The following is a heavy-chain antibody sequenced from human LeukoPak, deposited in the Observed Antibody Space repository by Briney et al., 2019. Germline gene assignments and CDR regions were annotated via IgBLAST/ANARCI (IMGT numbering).Heavy chain of an antibody. D-gene: IGHD2-15*01. CDR2: IYESGTT. V-gene: IGHV4-34*01. CDR3: ARGAWATRLGS. CDR1: GESLNSYY. Sequence: KPSETLSLTCAVYGESLNSYYWSWVHQPPGEGLEWIGEIYESGTTEYNPSLKSRVTISMVPSKQQFSLSLSSVTAADTAVYYCARGAWATRLGSWGLGTPVIVSS. J-gene: IGHJ4*02.